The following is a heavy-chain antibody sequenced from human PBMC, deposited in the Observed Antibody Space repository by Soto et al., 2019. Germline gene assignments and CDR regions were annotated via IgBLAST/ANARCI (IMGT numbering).Heavy chain of an antibody. Sequence: QVQLVQSGAEVKKPGSSVKVSCKASGGTFSSYAISWVRQAPGQGLEWMGGIIPIFGTANYAQKFQGRVTXTAXEXTSTAYMELSSLRSEDTAVYYCARSVGVVDRHGMDVWGQGTTVTVSS. CDR3: ARSVGVVDRHGMDV. CDR1: GGTFSSYA. D-gene: IGHD2-21*01. V-gene: IGHV1-69*12. CDR2: IIPIFGTA. J-gene: IGHJ6*02.